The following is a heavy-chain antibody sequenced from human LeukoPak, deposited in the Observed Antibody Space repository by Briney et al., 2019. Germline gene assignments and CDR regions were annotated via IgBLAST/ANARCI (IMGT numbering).Heavy chain of an antibody. Sequence: SETLSLTCTVSGYSISSGYYWGWIRQPPGQGLEWIGSIYHSGSTYYNPSLKSRVTISVDTSKNQFSLKLSSVTAADTAVYYCARAYCGGDCQYYYYYYMDVWGKGTTVTVSS. CDR1: GYSISSGYY. D-gene: IGHD2-21*02. V-gene: IGHV4-38-2*02. J-gene: IGHJ6*03. CDR2: IYHSGST. CDR3: ARAYCGGDCQYYYYYYMDV.